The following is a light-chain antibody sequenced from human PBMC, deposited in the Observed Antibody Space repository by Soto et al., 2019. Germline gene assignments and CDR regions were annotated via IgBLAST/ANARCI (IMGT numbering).Light chain of an antibody. CDR3: QQYGDWPLT. V-gene: IGKV3-15*01. Sequence: EIVLTQSPATLSVSPGERATLSCRASQSVGNNFAWYQQKPGQAPRLLIFATSTSATGVPARFSGSGSGTEFTLTISSLQSEDFAVYYCQQYGDWPLTFGGGAKFE. J-gene: IGKJ4*01. CDR2: ATS. CDR1: QSVGNN.